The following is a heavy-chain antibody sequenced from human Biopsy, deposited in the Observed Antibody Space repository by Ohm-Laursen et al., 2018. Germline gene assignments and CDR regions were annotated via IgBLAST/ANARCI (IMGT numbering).Heavy chain of an antibody. V-gene: IGHV1-69*06. J-gene: IGHJ1*01. D-gene: IGHD3-9*01. CDR1: GGTFSKYG. CDR3: ATKLTGYFHH. Sequence: VSSVKVSCKAPGGTFSKYGVNWVRQATGQGLEWLGGNIPILGTGNYAPMFHGRVTVVADTSTSTATMELRSLRPDDTAVYYCATKLTGYFHHWGQGTLVIVSS. CDR2: NIPILGTG.